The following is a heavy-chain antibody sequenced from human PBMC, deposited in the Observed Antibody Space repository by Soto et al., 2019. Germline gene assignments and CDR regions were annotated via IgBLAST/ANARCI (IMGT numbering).Heavy chain of an antibody. J-gene: IGHJ4*02. CDR3: VRGRSPGQQMGYLDS. CDR2: ITSDGRNT. CDR1: GFTFSDHW. D-gene: IGHD6-13*01. Sequence: EVQLVESGGGLVQPGGSLRLSCAASGFTFSDHWMNWVRQAPGKGLVWVSRITSDGRNTINADSVKGRFSISRDNAKNMLYLQMTSLRVEDTAIYFCVRGRSPGQQMGYLDSWGQGSLVTVSS. V-gene: IGHV3-74*01.